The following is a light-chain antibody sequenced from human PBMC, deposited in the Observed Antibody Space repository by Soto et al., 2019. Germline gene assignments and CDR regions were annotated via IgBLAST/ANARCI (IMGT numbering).Light chain of an antibody. J-gene: IGLJ1*01. CDR2: DVS. Sequence: QSVLTQPASVSGSPGQSITISCTGTSSDVGHYNYVSWYQQHPGNAPKLVIYDVSIRASGVSDRFSGSKSGNTASLTISGLQAEDEADYYCCSYTTITSRVFGTGTKVTVL. CDR3: CSYTTITSRV. CDR1: SSDVGHYNY. V-gene: IGLV2-14*03.